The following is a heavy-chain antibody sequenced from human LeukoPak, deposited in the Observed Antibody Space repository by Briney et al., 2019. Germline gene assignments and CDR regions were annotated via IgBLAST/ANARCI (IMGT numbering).Heavy chain of an antibody. V-gene: IGHV4-34*01. CDR2: INHSGST. CDR1: GGSFSAYY. Sequence: PSETLSLTCAVYGGSFSAYYWSWVRQPPGRGLEWIGEINHSGSTNYNPSLKSRVTISVDTSKNQFSLKLSSVTAADTAVYYCARVYDSSGRDAFDIWGQGTMVTVSS. CDR3: ARVYDSSGRDAFDI. J-gene: IGHJ3*02. D-gene: IGHD3-22*01.